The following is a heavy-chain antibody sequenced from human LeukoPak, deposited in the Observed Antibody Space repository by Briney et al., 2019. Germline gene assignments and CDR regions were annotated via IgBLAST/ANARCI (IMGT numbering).Heavy chain of an antibody. V-gene: IGHV1-8*03. J-gene: IGHJ3*02. CDR2: MNPNSGNT. Sequence: ASVKVSCKASGYTFTSYDINWVRQATGQGLEWMGWMNPNSGNTGYAQKFQGRVTITRNASISTAYMELSSLRSEDTAVYYCARRQAPKDAFDIWGQGTMVTVSS. CDR1: GYTFTSYD. CDR3: ARRQAPKDAFDI.